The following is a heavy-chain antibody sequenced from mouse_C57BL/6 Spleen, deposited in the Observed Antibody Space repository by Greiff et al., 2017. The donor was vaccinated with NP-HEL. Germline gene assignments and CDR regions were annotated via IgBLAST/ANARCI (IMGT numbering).Heavy chain of an antibody. V-gene: IGHV1-69*01. CDR3: ARSTYRYYYAMDY. D-gene: IGHD1-1*01. Sequence: QVQLQQPGAELVMPGASVKLSCKASGYTFTSYWMHWVKQRPGQGLEWIGEIDPSDSYTNYNQKFKGKSTLTVDKSSSTAYMQLSSLTSEDSAVYYCARSTYRYYYAMDYWGQGTSVTVSS. CDR1: GYTFTSYW. CDR2: IDPSDSYT. J-gene: IGHJ4*01.